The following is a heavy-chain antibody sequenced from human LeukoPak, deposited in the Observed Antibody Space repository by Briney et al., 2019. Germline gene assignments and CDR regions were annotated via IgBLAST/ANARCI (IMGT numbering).Heavy chain of an antibody. V-gene: IGHV1-8*01. CDR2: MNPNSGNT. Sequence: ASVMVSCKASGYTFTSYDINWVRQATGQGLEWMGWMNPNSGNTGYAQKFQGRVTMTRNTSISTAYMELSSLRSEDTAVYYCARIVPYYDFWSGRPSHYYYMDVWGKGTTVTVSS. J-gene: IGHJ6*03. CDR1: GYTFTSYD. CDR3: ARIVPYYDFWSGRPSHYYYMDV. D-gene: IGHD3-3*01.